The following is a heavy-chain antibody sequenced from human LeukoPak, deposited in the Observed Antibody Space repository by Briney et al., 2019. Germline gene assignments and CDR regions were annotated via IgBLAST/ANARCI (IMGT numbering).Heavy chain of an antibody. Sequence: AVKVSCKASGGTFSSYAISWVRQAPGQGLEWMGRIIPIFGTANYAQKFQGRVTITTDESTSTAYMELSSLRSEDTAVYYCARGGSSGFDYWGQGTLVTVSS. J-gene: IGHJ4*02. CDR1: GGTFSSYA. CDR3: ARGGSSGFDY. V-gene: IGHV1-69*05. D-gene: IGHD3-22*01. CDR2: IIPIFGTA.